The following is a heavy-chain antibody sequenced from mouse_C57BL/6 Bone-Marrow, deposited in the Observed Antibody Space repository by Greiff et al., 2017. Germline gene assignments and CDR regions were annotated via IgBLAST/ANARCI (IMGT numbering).Heavy chain of an antibody. Sequence: QVQLQQSDAELVKPGASVKISCKVSGYTFTAHTIHWMKQRPEQGLDWIGYIYPRDGSTKYNEKFMGKATLTADKSSSTAYMQLNSLTSEDSAVLLCARRYPTVNWYFDVGGTGTTVTVSS. CDR1: GYTFTAHT. CDR3: ARRYPTVNWYFDV. D-gene: IGHD1-1*01. J-gene: IGHJ1*03. V-gene: IGHV1-78*01. CDR2: IYPRDGST.